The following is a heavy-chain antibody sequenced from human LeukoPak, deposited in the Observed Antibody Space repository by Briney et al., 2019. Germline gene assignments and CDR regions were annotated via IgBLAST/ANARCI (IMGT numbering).Heavy chain of an antibody. J-gene: IGHJ4*02. V-gene: IGHV3-21*04. CDR1: GFTFSTYS. D-gene: IGHD6-6*01. CDR3: AREPSIAAPVDY. CDR2: ISSSSSYI. Sequence: GGSLRLSCAASGFTFSTYSMNWVRQAPGKGLEWVSSISSSSSYIYYADSVKGRFTISRDNARNSLYLQMNSLRAEDTALYYCAREPSIAAPVDYWGQGTLVTVSS.